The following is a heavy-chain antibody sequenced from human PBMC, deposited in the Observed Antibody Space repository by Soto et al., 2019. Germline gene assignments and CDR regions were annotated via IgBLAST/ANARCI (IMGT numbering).Heavy chain of an antibody. CDR1: GGSISPYY. Sequence: SETLSLTCAVSGGSISPYYWAWIRQPPGKGLEYIGYVYYSGSTNYNPSLKSRLTISVDRSKNQLSLRLNSVTAADTAVYYCARASRGGVTASYRYFDYWGQGVLVTVSS. J-gene: IGHJ4*02. D-gene: IGHD2-21*02. CDR3: ARASRGGVTASYRYFDY. V-gene: IGHV4-59*01. CDR2: VYYSGST.